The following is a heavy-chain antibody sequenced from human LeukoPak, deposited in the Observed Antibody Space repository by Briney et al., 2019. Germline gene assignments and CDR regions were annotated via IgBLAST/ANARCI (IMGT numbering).Heavy chain of an antibody. CDR1: GGSISSGDYY. Sequence: SETLSLTCTVSGGSISSGDYYWSWIRQPPGKGLEWIGYIYYSGSTYYNPSLKSRVTISVDTSKNQFSLKLSSVTAADTAVYYCARGYCSSTSCYRDAFDIWGQGTMVTVSS. J-gene: IGHJ3*02. D-gene: IGHD2-2*01. CDR3: ARGYCSSTSCYRDAFDI. CDR2: IYYSGST. V-gene: IGHV4-30-4*08.